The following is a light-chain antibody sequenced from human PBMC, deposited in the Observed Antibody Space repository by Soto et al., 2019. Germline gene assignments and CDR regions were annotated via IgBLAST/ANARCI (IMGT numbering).Light chain of an antibody. J-gene: IGLJ3*02. CDR3: SSYTSSTTWV. V-gene: IGLV2-14*02. CDR1: SSDVGSYNL. Sequence: QSALTQPASVSGSPGQSITISCTGTSSDVGSYNLVSWYQQHPGKAPKLMIYEVSYRPSGASDRFSGSRSGNTASLTISGLQAEDESDYYCSSYTSSTTWVFGGGTKLTVL. CDR2: EVS.